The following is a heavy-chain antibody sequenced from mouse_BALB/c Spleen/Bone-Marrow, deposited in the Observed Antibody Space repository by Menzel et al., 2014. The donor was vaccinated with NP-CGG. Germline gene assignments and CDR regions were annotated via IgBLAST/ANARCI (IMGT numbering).Heavy chain of an antibody. Sequence: DVKLQESGAELVKPGASVKLSCTASGFNIKDTYMHWVKQRPEQGLEWIGRIDPANGNTKYDPKFQGKATITADTSSNTAYLQLSSLTSEDTAVYYCASYYYGHYFDYWSQGTTLTVSS. J-gene: IGHJ2*01. D-gene: IGHD1-1*01. CDR3: ASYYYGHYFDY. CDR1: GFNIKDTY. CDR2: IDPANGNT. V-gene: IGHV14-3*02.